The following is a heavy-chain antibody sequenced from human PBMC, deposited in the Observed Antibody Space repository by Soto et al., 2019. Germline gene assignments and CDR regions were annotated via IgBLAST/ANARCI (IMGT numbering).Heavy chain of an antibody. CDR3: AKHLYSYYYYGMDV. Sequence: GGSLRLSCAASGFTFSSYAMHWVRQAPGKGLEWVSAISGSGGSTYYADSVKGRFTVSRDNSKNTLFLQMNSLRAEDTAVYYCAKHLYSYYYYGMDVWGQGTTVTVSS. CDR1: GFTFSSYA. J-gene: IGHJ6*02. D-gene: IGHD1-26*01. CDR2: ISGSGGST. V-gene: IGHV3-23*01.